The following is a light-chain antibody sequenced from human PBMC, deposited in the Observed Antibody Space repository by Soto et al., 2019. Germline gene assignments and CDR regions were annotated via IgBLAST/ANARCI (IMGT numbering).Light chain of an antibody. Sequence: EIVLTQSPGTLSVSPGERVTLSCRASQSVNSNYLAWYQQRPGQAPSLRIFGASYRATGIPDRFSGSGSGTDFTLTISRLEPEDFAVYYCQQYSSSPPEFTFGPGTKVDSK. J-gene: IGKJ3*01. CDR3: QQYSSSPPEFT. CDR2: GAS. CDR1: QSVNSNY. V-gene: IGKV3-20*01.